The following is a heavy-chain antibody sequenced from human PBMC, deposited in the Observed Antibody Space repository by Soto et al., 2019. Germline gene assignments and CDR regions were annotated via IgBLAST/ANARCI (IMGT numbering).Heavy chain of an antibody. CDR3: ARDKAIRGVNSVHSTFDP. D-gene: IGHD3-10*01. CDR2: INPNSGGT. CDR1: GYTFTGYY. J-gene: IGHJ5*02. Sequence: GASVKVSCKASGYTFTGYYMHWVRQAPGQGLEWMGWINPNSGGTNYAQKFQGWVTMTRDTSISTAYMELSRLRSDDTAVYYCARDKAIRGVNSVHSTFDPWGQGTLVTVSS. V-gene: IGHV1-2*04.